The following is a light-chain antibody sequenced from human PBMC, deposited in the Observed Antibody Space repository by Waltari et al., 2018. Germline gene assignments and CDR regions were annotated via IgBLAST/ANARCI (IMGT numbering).Light chain of an antibody. CDR2: KAD. CDR3: LLYMGSGIWV. V-gene: IGLV8-61*01. J-gene: IGLJ3*02. Sequence: QTVVTQEPSLSVSPGGTVTLTCALSSGSLSSTSYASWYQQTPGQAPRTLVSKADSRSSGVPDRFSGSSLGNKAALTITGAQADDESDYYCLLYMGSGIWVFGGGTKLTVL. CDR1: SGSLSSTSY.